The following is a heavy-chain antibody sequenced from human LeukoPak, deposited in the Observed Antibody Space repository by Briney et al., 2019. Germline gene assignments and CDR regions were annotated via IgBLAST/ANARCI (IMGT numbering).Heavy chain of an antibody. D-gene: IGHD3-22*01. CDR2: IYTSGST. CDR1: GGSISSGSYY. V-gene: IGHV4-61*02. J-gene: IGHJ1*01. Sequence: SQTLSLTCTVSGGSISSGSYYWSWLRQPAGTGLEWIGRIYTSGSTKYNPSLKSRVTISVDTSKNQFSLKLSSVTAPDTAVYYCARVDSSGYYYVGYFQHWVQGTLVTVSS. CDR3: ARVDSSGYYYVGYFQH.